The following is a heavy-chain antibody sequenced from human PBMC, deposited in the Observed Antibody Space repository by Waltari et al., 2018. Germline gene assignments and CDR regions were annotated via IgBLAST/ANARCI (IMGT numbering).Heavy chain of an antibody. J-gene: IGHJ4*01. Sequence: QVQLVQSGAEVKKPGSSVKVSCMGSGGHFASYVVTWVRRAPGQGLEWMGRIVPILGLTDYAQKFQGRVTMTADKSTDTAHMELSSLRSEDTALYYCARDALAGSYFDYWGHGTLVTVSS. CDR3: ARDALAGSYFDY. D-gene: IGHD6-19*01. CDR1: GGHFASYV. V-gene: IGHV1-69*04. CDR2: IVPILGLT.